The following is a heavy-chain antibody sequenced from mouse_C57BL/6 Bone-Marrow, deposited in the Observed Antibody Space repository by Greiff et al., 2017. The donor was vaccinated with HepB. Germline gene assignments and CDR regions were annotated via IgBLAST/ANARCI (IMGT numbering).Heavy chain of an antibody. CDR1: GFNIKDDY. V-gene: IGHV14-4*01. D-gene: IGHD2-1*01. CDR2: IDPENGDT. J-gene: IGHJ1*03. Sequence: EVQVVESGAELVRPGASVKLSCTASGFNIKDDYMHWVKQRPEQGLEWIGWIDPENGDTEYASKFQGKATITADTSSNTAYLQLSSLTSEDTAVYYCTDGNHGYFGVWGTGTTVTVSS. CDR3: TDGNHGYFGV.